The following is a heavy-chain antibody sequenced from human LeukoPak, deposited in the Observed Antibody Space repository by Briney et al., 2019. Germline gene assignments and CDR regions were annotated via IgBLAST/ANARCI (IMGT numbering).Heavy chain of an antibody. V-gene: IGHV3-73*01. CDR1: GFTFSGSA. CDR2: IKRKSDGEAT. Sequence: GGSLRLSCAASGFTFSGSAIHWVRQASGKGLEWVGRIKRKSDGEATDYTASVKGRFTLSRDDSKNSVFLQMNSLKSEDTAVYYCPTEIYRGTWHGTFDFWGQGTGATVSS. D-gene: IGHD4-11*01. J-gene: IGHJ4*02. CDR3: PTEIYRGTWHGTFDF.